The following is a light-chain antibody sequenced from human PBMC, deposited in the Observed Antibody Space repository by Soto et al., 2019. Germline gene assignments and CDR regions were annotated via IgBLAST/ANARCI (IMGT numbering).Light chain of an antibody. CDR3: QQRRA. V-gene: IGKV3-15*01. CDR2: GAS. Sequence: EIVMTQSPATLSLSPGERATLSCRASHSVSSDLAWYQQKPGQAPRLLIYGASTRATGIPARFSGRGSGTEFTLTISSLHSADFDVYYCQQRRAFGGGTKVEIK. J-gene: IGKJ4*01. CDR1: HSVSSD.